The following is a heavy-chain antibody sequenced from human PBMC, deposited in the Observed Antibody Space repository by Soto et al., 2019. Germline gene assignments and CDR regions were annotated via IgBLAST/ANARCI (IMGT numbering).Heavy chain of an antibody. Sequence: QVQLVQSGAEVKKPGSSVKVSCKASGGTFSSYAISWVRQAPGQGLEWMGGIIPIFGTANYAQKFQGRVTITADESTSTACLELSSLRSEDTAVYYCAILLGGIVATIGNYYYGMDVWGQGTTVTVSS. V-gene: IGHV1-69*01. CDR1: GGTFSSYA. CDR2: IIPIFGTA. J-gene: IGHJ6*02. D-gene: IGHD5-12*01. CDR3: AILLGGIVATIGNYYYGMDV.